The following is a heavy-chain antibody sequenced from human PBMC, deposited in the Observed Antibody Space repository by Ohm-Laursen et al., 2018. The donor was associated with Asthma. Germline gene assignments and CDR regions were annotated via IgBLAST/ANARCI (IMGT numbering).Heavy chain of an antibody. V-gene: IGHV1-2*06. Sequence: ASVKVSCKASGGTFSSYAISWVRQAPGQGLEWMGRINPNSGGTNYAQKFQGRVTMTRDTSISTAYVELSRLRSDDAAVYYCARGTVTSRGNWFDPWGQGTLVTVSS. J-gene: IGHJ5*02. CDR3: ARGTVTSRGNWFDP. CDR1: GGTFSSYA. CDR2: INPNSGGT. D-gene: IGHD4-17*01.